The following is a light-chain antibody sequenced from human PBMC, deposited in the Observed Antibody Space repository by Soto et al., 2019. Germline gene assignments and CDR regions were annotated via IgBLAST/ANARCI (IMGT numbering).Light chain of an antibody. CDR1: QSVSYW. Sequence: DIQMTQSPSTLSASVGDRVTITCRASQSVSYWLAWYQQKPGMAPKLLIHDASSLESGVPSRFRGSGSGKEFTLTISSLQPDEFATYYCQQYGFYFGPGTKVEI. CDR3: QQYGFY. CDR2: DAS. J-gene: IGKJ3*01. V-gene: IGKV1-5*01.